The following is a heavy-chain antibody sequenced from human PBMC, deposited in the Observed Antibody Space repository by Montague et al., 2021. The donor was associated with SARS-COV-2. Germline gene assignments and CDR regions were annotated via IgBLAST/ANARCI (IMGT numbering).Heavy chain of an antibody. J-gene: IGHJ6*02. Sequence: SLRLSCAASGFTFSSSALSWVRQAPGKGLEWVSNTYGATGRTFYADSVKGRFTISTDNSKNTLFLQMNSLRADDTAVYYCARDRAYSISSGGGDYYYYTMDVWGQGTTVTVSS. V-gene: IGHV3-23*03. CDR1: GFTFSSSA. CDR3: ARDRAYSISSGGGDYYYYTMDV. D-gene: IGHD6-6*01. CDR2: TYGATGRT.